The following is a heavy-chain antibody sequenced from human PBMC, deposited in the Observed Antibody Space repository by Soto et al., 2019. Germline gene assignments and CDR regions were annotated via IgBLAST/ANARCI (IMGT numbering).Heavy chain of an antibody. CDR3: ARANYYGSPGDFDY. Sequence: GGSLRLSCAASGFTFSSYSMIWVRQAPGKGLEWVSYISSSSSTIYYADSVKGRFTISRDNAKNSLYLQMNSLRAEDTAVYYCARANYYGSPGDFDYWGQGTLVTVSS. D-gene: IGHD3-10*01. CDR2: ISSSSSTI. CDR1: GFTFSSYS. J-gene: IGHJ4*02. V-gene: IGHV3-48*01.